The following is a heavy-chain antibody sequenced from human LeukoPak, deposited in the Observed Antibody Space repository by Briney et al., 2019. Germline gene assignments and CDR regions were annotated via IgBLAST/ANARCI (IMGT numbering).Heavy chain of an antibody. D-gene: IGHD6-13*01. CDR3: ARSERYSSSPTVI. J-gene: IGHJ3*02. CDR2: IDPSDSYT. Sequence: GESLRSSCKGSGYSITTYWISWVRQMPGEGLEWMGRIDPSDSYTNYSPSFQGHVTISADKSISTAYLQWSSLKASDTAMYYCARSERYSSSPTVIWGQGTMVTVSS. V-gene: IGHV5-10-1*01. CDR1: GYSITTYW.